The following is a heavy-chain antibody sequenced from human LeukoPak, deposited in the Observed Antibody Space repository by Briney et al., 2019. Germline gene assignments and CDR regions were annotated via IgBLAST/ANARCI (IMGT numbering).Heavy chain of an antibody. Sequence: GGSLRLSCAASGFTFYDHGMSWVRHVPGKGLEWVSGINWNGGSTGYADSVKGRFTISRDNAKNSLYSQMNSLRAEDTALYYCAAGDRNGWYFDYWGQGTLVTVSS. V-gene: IGHV3-20*04. D-gene: IGHD6-19*01. CDR1: GFTFYDHG. CDR3: AAGDRNGWYFDY. J-gene: IGHJ4*02. CDR2: INWNGGST.